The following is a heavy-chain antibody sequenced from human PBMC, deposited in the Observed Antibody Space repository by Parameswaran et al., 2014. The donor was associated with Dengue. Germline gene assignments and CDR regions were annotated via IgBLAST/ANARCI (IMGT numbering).Heavy chain of an antibody. CDR3: ARVKGGRRFGDALHSIYYYGIDV. V-gene: IGHV4-59*01. Sequence: AGGSLRLSCTVSSGSISSYYWSWIRQPPGKGLEWIGYIYYSGSTNYNPSLKSRVTISVDTSKNQFSLKLSSVTAADTAVYYCARVKGGRRFGDALHSIYYYGIDVWGQGTTVTVSS. D-gene: IGHD3-10*01. CDR2: IYYSGST. J-gene: IGHJ6*02. CDR1: SGSISSYY.